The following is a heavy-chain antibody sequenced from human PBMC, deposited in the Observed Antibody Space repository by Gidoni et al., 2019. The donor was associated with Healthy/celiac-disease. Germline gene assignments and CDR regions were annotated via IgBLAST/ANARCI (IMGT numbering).Heavy chain of an antibody. CDR2: INAGNGNT. CDR1: GYTFTSYA. Sequence: QVQLVQSGAEVRKPGASVKVSCKASGYTFTSYAMHWVRQAPGQRLEWMGWINAGNGNTKYSQKFQGRVTITRDTSASTAYMELSSLRSEDTAVYYCARDAQYSSGWYNPYGMDVWGQGTTVTVSS. D-gene: IGHD6-19*01. J-gene: IGHJ6*02. CDR3: ARDAQYSSGWYNPYGMDV. V-gene: IGHV1-3*01.